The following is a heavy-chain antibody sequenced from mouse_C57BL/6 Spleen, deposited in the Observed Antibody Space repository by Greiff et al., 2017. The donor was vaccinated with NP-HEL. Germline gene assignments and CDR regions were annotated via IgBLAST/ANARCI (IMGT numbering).Heavy chain of an antibody. V-gene: IGHV1-66*01. J-gene: IGHJ3*01. CDR1: GYSFTSYY. CDR2: IYPGSGNT. CDR3: ARSNGNAWFAY. Sequence: VQLQQSGPELVKPGASVKISCKASGYSFTSYYIHWVKQRPGQGLEWIGWIYPGSGNTKYNEKFKGKATLTADTSSSTAYMQLSSLTSEDSAVYYCARSNGNAWFAYWGQGTLVTVSA. D-gene: IGHD2-1*01.